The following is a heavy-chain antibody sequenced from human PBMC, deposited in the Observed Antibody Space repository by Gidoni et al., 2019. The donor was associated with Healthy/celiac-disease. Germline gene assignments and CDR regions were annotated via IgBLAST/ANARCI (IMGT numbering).Heavy chain of an antibody. V-gene: IGHV1-8*01. CDR1: GHPFTSYD. Sequence: QAQLVQSGAAVKKPGASVKVSCKASGHPFTSYDINWVRQATGPGLEWMGWMNPNSGNTGYAQKFQGRVTMTRNTSISTAYMELSSLRSEDTAVYYCARGLRFLEWLLYPYYYGMDVWGQGTTVTVSS. D-gene: IGHD3-3*01. CDR3: ARGLRFLEWLLYPYYYGMDV. J-gene: IGHJ6*02. CDR2: MNPNSGNT.